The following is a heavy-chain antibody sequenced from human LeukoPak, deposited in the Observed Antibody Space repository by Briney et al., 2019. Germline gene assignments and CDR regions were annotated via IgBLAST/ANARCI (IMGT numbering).Heavy chain of an antibody. CDR1: GFTFSSYC. V-gene: IGHV3-7*05. Sequence: GGSLSLTCAASGFTFSSYCWSWIRQAPGKGLEWVANINLDGTERHYVDSVKGRFTISRDNARKSLYLQMNSLRDEDTAVYYCASHNVAATLYIYGGERTLVTVSS. CDR2: INLDGTER. D-gene: IGHD1-26*01. J-gene: IGHJ4*02. CDR3: ASHNVAATLYIY.